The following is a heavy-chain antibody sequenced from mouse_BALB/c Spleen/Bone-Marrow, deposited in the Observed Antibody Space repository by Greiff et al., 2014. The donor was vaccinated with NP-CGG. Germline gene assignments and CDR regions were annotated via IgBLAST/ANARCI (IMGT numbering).Heavy chain of an antibody. Sequence: QVQLQQSGAKLVRPGVSVKISCKGSGYTFTDHAMHWVKRSHAKSLEWVGLISGYYGDAIYNQKFKGKATMTVDKSSSTAYMELARLTSEDSAIYNCARSGKVRNAMDYWGQGTSVTVSS. J-gene: IGHJ4*01. CDR1: GYTFTDHA. D-gene: IGHD2-14*01. CDR2: ISGYYGDA. CDR3: ARSGKVRNAMDY. V-gene: IGHV1S137*01.